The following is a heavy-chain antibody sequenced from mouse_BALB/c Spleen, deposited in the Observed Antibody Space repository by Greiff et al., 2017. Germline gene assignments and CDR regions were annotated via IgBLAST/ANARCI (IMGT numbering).Heavy chain of an antibody. Sequence: QVQLKQSGAELVRSGASVKMSCKASGYTFTSYNMHWVKQTPGQGLEWIGYIYPGNGGTNYNQKFKGKATLTADTSSSTAYMQISSLTSEDSAVYFCARDYGSSSYWYFDVWGAGTTVTGSS. CDR2: IYPGNGGT. D-gene: IGHD1-1*01. J-gene: IGHJ1*01. CDR3: ARDYGSSSYWYFDV. V-gene: IGHV1-12*01. CDR1: GYTFTSYN.